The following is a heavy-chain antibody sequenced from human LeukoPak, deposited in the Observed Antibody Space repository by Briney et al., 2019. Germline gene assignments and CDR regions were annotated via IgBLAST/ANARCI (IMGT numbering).Heavy chain of an antibody. CDR1: GYSFTSYG. CDR3: ARGMGYSYGHPQGAFAI. J-gene: IGHJ3*02. V-gene: IGHV1-18*01. CDR2: MSAYNGKT. D-gene: IGHD5-18*01. Sequence: ASVKVSCKASGYSFTSYGFNWVRQAPGQWLEWMGWMSAYNGKTNYAHSLQGRVTVTADTSTSTAYMELRSLRSEDTAVYYCARGMGYSYGHPQGAFAIWGQGTMVTVSS.